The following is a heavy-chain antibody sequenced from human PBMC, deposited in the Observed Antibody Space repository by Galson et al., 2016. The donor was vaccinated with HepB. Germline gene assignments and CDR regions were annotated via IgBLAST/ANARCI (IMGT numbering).Heavy chain of an antibody. CDR2: ISFDETTK. J-gene: IGHJ4*02. V-gene: IGHV3-30-3*01. Sequence: SLRLSCAASGFTFRSYAMYWVRQAPGKGLEWVALISFDETTKYYADSVKGRFTIARDNSQNTLFLQMNSLRGDDTAMYYCARALTGIVATGGHWGQGTLVIVSS. D-gene: IGHD5-12*01. CDR3: ARALTGIVATGGH. CDR1: GFTFRSYA.